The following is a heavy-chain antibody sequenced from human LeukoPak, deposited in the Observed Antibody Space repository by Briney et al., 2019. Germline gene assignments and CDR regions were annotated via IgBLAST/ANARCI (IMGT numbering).Heavy chain of an antibody. CDR2: ISYDGSNK. CDR1: GFTFSSYA. J-gene: IGHJ6*03. CDR3: ASDPGGSGSRGLYYYYYYMDV. V-gene: IGHV3-30*04. Sequence: GGSLRLSCAASGFTFSSYAVHWARQAPGKRLEWVAVISYDGSNKYYADSVKGRFTISRDNSKNALYLQMNSLRAEDTAVYYCASDPGGSGSRGLYYYYYYMDVWGKGTTVTVSS. D-gene: IGHD3-10*01.